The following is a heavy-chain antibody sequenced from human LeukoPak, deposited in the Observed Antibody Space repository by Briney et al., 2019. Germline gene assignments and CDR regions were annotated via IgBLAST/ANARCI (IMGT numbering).Heavy chain of an antibody. Sequence: GASVKVSCTASGDTFTSNYMHWVRQAPGQGLEWMGVINPSGGSTSYAQKFQGRVTMTRDTSTSTVYMELSSLRSEDTAVYYCARRWELTDAFDIWGQGTMVTVSS. V-gene: IGHV1-46*01. D-gene: IGHD1-26*01. CDR2: INPSGGST. J-gene: IGHJ3*02. CDR3: ARRWELTDAFDI. CDR1: GDTFTSNY.